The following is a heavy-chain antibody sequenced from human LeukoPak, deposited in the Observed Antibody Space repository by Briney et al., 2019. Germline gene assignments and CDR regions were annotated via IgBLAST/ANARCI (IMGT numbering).Heavy chain of an antibody. CDR2: IYYSGST. Sequence: PSQTLSLTCTVSGGSISSGDYYWSWIRQPPGKGLEWIGYIYYSGSTYYNPSLKSRVTISVDTSKNQFSLRLSSVTAADTAVYYCARAPLGNNFDYWAREPWSPSPQ. V-gene: IGHV4-30-4*01. CDR1: GGSISSGDYY. J-gene: IGHJ4*02. CDR3: ARAPLGNNFDY. D-gene: IGHD7-27*01.